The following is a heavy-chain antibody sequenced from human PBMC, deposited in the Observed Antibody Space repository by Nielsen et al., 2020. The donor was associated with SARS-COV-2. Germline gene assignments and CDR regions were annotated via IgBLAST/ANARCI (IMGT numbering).Heavy chain of an antibody. J-gene: IGHJ3*01. CDR3: ASASAHV. Sequence: GESLKISCAASGLTFSSYAMSWVRQAPGKGLEWLSVIYSGGTAYYADSVKGRFTISRDNSKNTLYLQMNSLRAEDTAVYYCASASAHVWGQGTMVTVSS. D-gene: IGHD3-16*01. CDR2: IYSGGTA. CDR1: GLTFSSYA. V-gene: IGHV3-23*03.